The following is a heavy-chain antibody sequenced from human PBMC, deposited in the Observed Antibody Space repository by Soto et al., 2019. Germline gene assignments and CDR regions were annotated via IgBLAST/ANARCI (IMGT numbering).Heavy chain of an antibody. V-gene: IGHV3-30*18. CDR3: AKLHYGDYYFDY. CDR2: ISYDGSNK. Sequence: AGGSLRLSCAASGFTFSSYGMHWVRQAPGKGLEWVAVISYDGSNKYYADSVKGRFTISRDNSKNTLYLQMNSLRAEDTAVYYCAKLHYGDYYFDYWGQGTLVTVSS. CDR1: GFTFSSYG. J-gene: IGHJ4*02. D-gene: IGHD4-17*01.